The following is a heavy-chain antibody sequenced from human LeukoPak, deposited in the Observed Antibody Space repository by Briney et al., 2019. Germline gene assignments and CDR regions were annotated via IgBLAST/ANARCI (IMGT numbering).Heavy chain of an antibody. D-gene: IGHD2-15*01. J-gene: IGHJ4*02. Sequence: GGSLRLSCVASGFTLSSFSMSWARQTPGKGLEGVSNISASASITKYADSVKGRFIISRDNSKNTLFLQMNSLTAEDTAVYYCATGAASIGWLSHDHWGQGTLVTVSS. CDR3: ATGAASIGWLSHDH. CDR1: GFTLSSFS. CDR2: ISASASIT. V-gene: IGHV3-23*01.